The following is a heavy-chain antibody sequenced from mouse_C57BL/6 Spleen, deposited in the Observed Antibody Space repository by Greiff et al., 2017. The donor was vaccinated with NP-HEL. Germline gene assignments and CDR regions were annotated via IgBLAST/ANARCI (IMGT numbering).Heavy chain of an antibody. CDR2: INPSNGGT. J-gene: IGHJ2*01. Sequence: VQLQQSGTELVKPGASVKLSCKASGYTFTSYWMHWVKQRPGQGLEWIGNINPSNGGTNYNEKFKSKATLTVDKSSSTAYMQLSSLTSEDSAVYYCASSYGNYLHYFDYWGQGTTLTVSS. D-gene: IGHD2-1*01. CDR3: ASSYGNYLHYFDY. V-gene: IGHV1-53*01. CDR1: GYTFTSYW.